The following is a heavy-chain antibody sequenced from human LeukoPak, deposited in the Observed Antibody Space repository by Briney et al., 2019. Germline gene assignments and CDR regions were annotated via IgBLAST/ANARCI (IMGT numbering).Heavy chain of an antibody. CDR2: IYTSGST. CDR3: AGNSIAARPDAFDI. J-gene: IGHJ3*02. CDR1: GGSISSYY. V-gene: IGHV4-4*09. Sequence: SETLSLTCTVSGGSISSYYWSWIRQPPGKGLEWIGYIYTSGSTNYNPSLKSRVTISVDTSKNQFSLKLSSVTAADTAVYYCAGNSIAARPDAFDIWGQGTMVTVSS. D-gene: IGHD6-6*01.